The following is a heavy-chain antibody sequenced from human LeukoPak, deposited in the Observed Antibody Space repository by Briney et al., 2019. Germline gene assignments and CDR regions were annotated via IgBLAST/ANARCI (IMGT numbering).Heavy chain of an antibody. J-gene: IGHJ4*02. CDR3: ARDRGWLQYIDY. Sequence: GGSLRLSCAASGFTFGDYGMSWVRQAPGKGLEWVSSINWNGGNTAYADSVKGRFTISRDTANDSLYLQLNSLRAEDTALYYCARDRGWLQYIDYWGQGTLVTVSS. CDR2: INWNGGNT. V-gene: IGHV3-20*04. D-gene: IGHD5-24*01. CDR1: GFTFGDYG.